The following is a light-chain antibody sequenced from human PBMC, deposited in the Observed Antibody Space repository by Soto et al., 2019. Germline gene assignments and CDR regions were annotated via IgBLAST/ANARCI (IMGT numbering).Light chain of an antibody. CDR1: QSVTSNS. V-gene: IGKV3-20*01. CDR3: QQYGSSPFWT. CDR2: GAS. J-gene: IGKJ1*01. Sequence: EIVLTQSPGNLSLSPGERATLSCRASQSVTSNSLAWYQQKPGQAPRLLIYGASSRATGIPDRFSGSGSGTDFTLTISRLEPEDFAVYYCQQYGSSPFWTFGQGTKVDIK.